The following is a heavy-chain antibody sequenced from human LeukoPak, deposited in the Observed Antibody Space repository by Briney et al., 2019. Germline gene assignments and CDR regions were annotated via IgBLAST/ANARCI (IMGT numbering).Heavy chain of an antibody. CDR1: GFTFSSYG. D-gene: IGHD6-13*01. CDR2: IRYDGSNK. Sequence: GGFLRLSCAGSGFTFSSYGMQWVRQAPGKGLEWVAFIRYDGSNKYYADSVKGRFTISRDNCKNTLYLQMNSLRAEDTAVYYCAKRKLRIAAAGSDSGAFDYWGQGTLVTVSS. CDR3: AKRKLRIAAAGSDSGAFDY. V-gene: IGHV3-30*02. J-gene: IGHJ4*02.